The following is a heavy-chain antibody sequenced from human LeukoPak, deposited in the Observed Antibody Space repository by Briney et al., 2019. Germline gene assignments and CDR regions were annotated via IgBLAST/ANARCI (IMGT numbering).Heavy chain of an antibody. V-gene: IGHV4-61*02. J-gene: IGHJ4*02. Sequence: SETLSLTCTVSGGSISSSSYYWSWIRQPAGKGLEWIGRVYTSGNTNYNPSLNSRVTISIDTSKNQFSLKLSSVTAADTAVYYCARVRAVRGDKGFDYWGQGTLVTVSS. CDR3: ARVRAVRGDKGFDY. CDR1: GGSISSSSYY. CDR2: VYTSGNT. D-gene: IGHD3-10*01.